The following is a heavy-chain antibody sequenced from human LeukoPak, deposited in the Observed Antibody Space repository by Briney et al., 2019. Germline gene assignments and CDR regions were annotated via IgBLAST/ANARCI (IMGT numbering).Heavy chain of an antibody. CDR2: IYSGGST. CDR1: GFTVGSNY. Sequence: PGGSLRLSCAASGFTVGSNYMSWVRQAPGKGLEWVSVIYSGGSTYYADSVKGRFTISRDNSKNTLYLQMNSLRAEDTAVYYCARDYGDYELGTGWFDPWGQGTLVTVSS. D-gene: IGHD4-17*01. J-gene: IGHJ5*02. CDR3: ARDYGDYELGTGWFDP. V-gene: IGHV3-66*01.